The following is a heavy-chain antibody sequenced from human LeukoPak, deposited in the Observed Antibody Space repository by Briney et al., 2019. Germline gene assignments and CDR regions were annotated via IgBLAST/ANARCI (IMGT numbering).Heavy chain of an antibody. V-gene: IGHV4-59*08. J-gene: IGHJ4*02. CDR1: GGSISNYY. CDR3: AGHHPRNTVDF. Sequence: SETPSLTCTVSGGSISNYYWSWIRQPPGKGLEWIAYISDIGSINYNPSLKSRVTISLDTSKNQFSLKLSSVTAADTAVYYCAGHHPRNTVDFWGQGTLVTVSS. D-gene: IGHD2/OR15-2a*01. CDR2: ISDIGSI.